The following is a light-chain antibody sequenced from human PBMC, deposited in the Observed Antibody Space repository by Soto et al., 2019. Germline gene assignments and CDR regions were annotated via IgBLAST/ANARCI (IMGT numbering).Light chain of an antibody. CDR3: QEYGTSPRLT. V-gene: IGKV3-20*01. CDR1: QSVSSC. CDR2: GAS. Sequence: EIVLTQSPGTLSLSPGERATLSCRASQSVSSCLAWYQQKPGQSPRLLISGASKRATGIPDRFSGSGSGTDFSLTISRLEPEDFAVYYCQEYGTSPRLTFGGGTKVDIK. J-gene: IGKJ4*01.